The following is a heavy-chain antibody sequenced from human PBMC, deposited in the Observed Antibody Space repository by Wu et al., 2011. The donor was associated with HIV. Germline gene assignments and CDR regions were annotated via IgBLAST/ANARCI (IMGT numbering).Heavy chain of an antibody. CDR3: STEGKHYYIGR. CDR1: GYSLSELS. J-gene: IGHJ6*03. V-gene: IGHV1-24*01. Sequence: QVQLVQSGAEVKKPGASVKVSCKVSGYSLSELSMHWVRQVPGKGLEWMGGSDPEDGEIVYAQKFQGRVSMTEDTSTDTGYMELSSLRSEDTAVYYCSTEGKHYYIGRLGQGNHGHRLL. CDR2: SDPEDGEI.